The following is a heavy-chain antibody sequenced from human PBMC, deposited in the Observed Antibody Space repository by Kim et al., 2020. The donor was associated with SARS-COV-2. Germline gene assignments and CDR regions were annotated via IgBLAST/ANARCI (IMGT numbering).Heavy chain of an antibody. CDR3: AREVRKPLYYYGMDV. V-gene: IGHV3-33*01. CDR1: GFTFSSYG. J-gene: IGHJ6*02. CDR2: IWYDGSNK. Sequence: GGSLRLSCAASGFTFSSYGMHWVRQAPGKGLEWVAVIWYDGSNKYYADSVKGRFTISRDNSKNTLYLQMNSLRAEDTAVYYCAREVRKPLYYYGMDVWGQGTTVTVSS.